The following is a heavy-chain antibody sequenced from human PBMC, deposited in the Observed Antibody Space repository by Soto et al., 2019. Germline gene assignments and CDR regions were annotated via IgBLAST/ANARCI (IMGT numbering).Heavy chain of an antibody. CDR2: IHYSGTT. CDR1: GTSISSYY. D-gene: IGHD2-8*01. J-gene: IGHJ4*02. CDR3: ARYNSYAIDY. V-gene: IGHV4-59*01. Sequence: SETLSLTCTVSGTSISSYYWSWIRQPPGKGLEWIANIHYSGTTNYNPSLASRVTLSVDTSKNQFSLKMTSVTAADTAMYFCARYNSYAIDYWGRGTPVTVSS.